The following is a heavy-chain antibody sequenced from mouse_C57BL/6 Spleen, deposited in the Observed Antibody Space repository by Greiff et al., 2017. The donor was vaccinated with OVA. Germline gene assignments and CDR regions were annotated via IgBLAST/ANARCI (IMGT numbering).Heavy chain of an antibody. CDR2: IYPGSGST. V-gene: IGHV1-55*01. CDR1: GYTFTSYW. D-gene: IGHD3-2*02. J-gene: IGHJ2*01. Sequence: VQLQQPGAELVKPGASVKMSCKASGYTFTSYWITWVKQRPGQGLEWIGDIYPGSGSTNYNEKFKSKATLTVDTSSSTAYMQLSSLTSEDSAVYYCARNPKTSLDSSGYWGQGTTITVSS. CDR3: ARNPKTSLDSSGY.